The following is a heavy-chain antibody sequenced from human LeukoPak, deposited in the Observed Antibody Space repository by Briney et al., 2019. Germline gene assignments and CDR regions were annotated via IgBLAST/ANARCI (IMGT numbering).Heavy chain of an antibody. J-gene: IGHJ6*03. CDR1: GYTFTSYD. D-gene: IGHD2-2*01. Sequence: ASVKVSCKASGYTFTSYDINWVRQATGQGLEWMGWMNPNSGNTGYAQKFQGRVTITRNTSISTAYMELSSLRSEDTAVYYCARGRDIVVVPAAMRYYYYYMGVWGKGTTVTVSS. CDR2: MNPNSGNT. CDR3: ARGRDIVVVPAAMRYYYYYMGV. V-gene: IGHV1-8*01.